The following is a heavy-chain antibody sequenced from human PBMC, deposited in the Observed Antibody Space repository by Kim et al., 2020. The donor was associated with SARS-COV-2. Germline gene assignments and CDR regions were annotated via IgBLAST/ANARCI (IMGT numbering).Heavy chain of an antibody. D-gene: IGHD3-9*01. CDR2: IRSKAYGVTK. V-gene: IGHV3-49*03. Sequence: GGSLRLSCTASGFTFGDYAMSWFRQAPGKGLEWVGFIRSKAYGVTKEYAVTVKGRFTISRDDSKSIAHLQTNSLKTEDTAVYYCTRGGETPGRDSGWGRYYFCGSGMDVWGQGATVTVSS. CDR1: GFTFGDYA. CDR3: TRGGETPGRDSGWGRYYFCGSGMDV. J-gene: IGHJ6*02.